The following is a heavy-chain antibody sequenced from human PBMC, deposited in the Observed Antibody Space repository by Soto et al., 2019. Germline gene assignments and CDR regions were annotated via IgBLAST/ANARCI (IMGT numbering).Heavy chain of an antibody. CDR1: GYTFTSYG. J-gene: IGHJ6*02. Sequence: GPSVKVSCTASGYTFTSYGISWVGQAPGQGLEWMGWISAYNGNTNYAQKLQGRGTMTTDTSTSTAYMELRSLRSDDTAVYYCARDQELFGIVAGTLLNYYYYGMDVWGQGTTVTVS. CDR2: ISAYNGNT. V-gene: IGHV1-18*01. D-gene: IGHD6-19*01. CDR3: ARDQELFGIVAGTLLNYYYYGMDV.